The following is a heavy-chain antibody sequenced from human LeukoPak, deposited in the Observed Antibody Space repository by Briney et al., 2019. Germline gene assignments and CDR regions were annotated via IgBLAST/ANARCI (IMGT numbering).Heavy chain of an antibody. CDR3: ASSLERITIYHGMDV. J-gene: IGHJ6*02. V-gene: IGHV1-69*04. D-gene: IGHD3-3*01. CDR2: IIPILGIA. CDR1: GGTFSSYA. Sequence: ASVKASCKASGGTFSSYAISWVRQAPGQGLEWMGRIIPILGIANYAQKFQGRVTITADKSTSTAYMELSSLRSEDTAVYYCASSLERITIYHGMDVWGQGTTVTVSS.